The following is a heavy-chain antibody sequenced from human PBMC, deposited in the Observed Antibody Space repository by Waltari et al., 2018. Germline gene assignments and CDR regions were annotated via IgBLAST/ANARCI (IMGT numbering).Heavy chain of an antibody. CDR3: AKGDDIVVVPAAPIAY. CDR1: GFTFSSYG. CDR2: IRYDGSNK. J-gene: IGHJ4*02. Sequence: QVQLVESGGGVVQPGGSLRLSCAASGFTFSSYGMHWVRQAPGKGLEWVAFIRYDGSNKYYADSVKGRFTISRDNSKNTLYLQMNSLRAEDTAVYYCAKGDDIVVVPAAPIAYWGQGTLVTVSS. V-gene: IGHV3-30*02. D-gene: IGHD2-2*01.